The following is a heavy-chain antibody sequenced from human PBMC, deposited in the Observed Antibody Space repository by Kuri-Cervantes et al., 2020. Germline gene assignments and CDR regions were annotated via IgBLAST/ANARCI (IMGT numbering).Heavy chain of an antibody. CDR3: ARGRYTSTWSGARKYFQH. CDR2: MNPKSGNT. Sequence: ASVKVSCKASGYTFANYDVNWVRQATGQDLEWVGRMNPKSGNTDSAQKLQGRVTMTSNASISTAYLELSGLTSDDTAVYYCARGRYTSTWSGARKYFQHWGQGTLVTVSS. D-gene: IGHD3-16*02. CDR1: GYTFANYD. V-gene: IGHV1-8*01. J-gene: IGHJ1*01.